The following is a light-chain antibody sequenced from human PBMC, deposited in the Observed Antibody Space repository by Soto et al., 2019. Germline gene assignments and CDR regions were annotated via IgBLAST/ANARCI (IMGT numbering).Light chain of an antibody. CDR2: GNN. J-gene: IGLJ1*01. CDR1: SSNVGAGYD. CDR3: QSYDSSLSVYV. Sequence: QSVLTQPPSVSGAPGQMVTISCTGSSSNVGAGYDVHWYQQLPGTAPRVLIYGNNNRPSGVPDRFSGSKSGTSASLAITGLQAEDEADYYCQSYDSSLSVYVFGTGTKVTVL. V-gene: IGLV1-40*01.